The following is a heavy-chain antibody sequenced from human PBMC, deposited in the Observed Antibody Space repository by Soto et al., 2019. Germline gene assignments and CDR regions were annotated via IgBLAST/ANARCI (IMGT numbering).Heavy chain of an antibody. Sequence: GGSLRLSCAASGFTFSSYGMHWLRQAPGKGLEWVAVIRYDGSDKYYADSVKGRFTISRDNSKNTLYLQMNSLRAEDTAVYYCAKEVLAAGTFSFLYWGQGNLVTVSS. CDR1: GFTFSSYG. J-gene: IGHJ4*02. CDR2: IRYDGSDK. D-gene: IGHD6-13*01. CDR3: AKEVLAAGTFSFLY. V-gene: IGHV3-30*02.